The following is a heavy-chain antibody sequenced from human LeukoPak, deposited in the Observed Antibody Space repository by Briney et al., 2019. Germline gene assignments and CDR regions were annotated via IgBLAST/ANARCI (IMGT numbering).Heavy chain of an antibody. J-gene: IGHJ4*02. Sequence: GASVKVSCKASGYTFTSYDINWVRQATGQGLEWMGWMNPNSGNTGYAQKFQGRVTITRNISISTAYMELSSLRSEDTAVYYCARTGGNSVGSDYWGQGTLVTVSS. CDR1: GYTFTSYD. V-gene: IGHV1-8*03. CDR3: ARTGGNSVGSDY. CDR2: MNPNSGNT. D-gene: IGHD4-23*01.